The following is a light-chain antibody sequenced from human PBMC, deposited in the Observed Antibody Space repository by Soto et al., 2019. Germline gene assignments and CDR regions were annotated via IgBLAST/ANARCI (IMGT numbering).Light chain of an antibody. CDR1: SNDVGGYHY. CDR3: SSLTSISTRV. CDR2: YVT. J-gene: IGLJ1*01. V-gene: IGLV2-14*03. Sequence: QLVLTQPASVSGSPGQSITISCTGTSNDVGGYHYVSWYQQLPGKAPKLIIYYVTNRPSGVSYRFSGSKSGNTASLTISGLQAEDEADYYCSSLTSISTRVFGTGTKVTVL.